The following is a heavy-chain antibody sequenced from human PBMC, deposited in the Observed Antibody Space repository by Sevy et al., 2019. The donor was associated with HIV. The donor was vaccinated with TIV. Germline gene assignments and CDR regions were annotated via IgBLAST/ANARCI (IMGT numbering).Heavy chain of an antibody. V-gene: IGHV3-30*02. Sequence: GGSLRLSCAASGFSYSSYGMHWVRQAPGKGLEWVAYIKYDGSNKDYADSVKGRFTISSDNSKNTLDLQMNSLRVEDTAVYYCVKEGGGEGGDHWGQGTLVTVSS. J-gene: IGHJ4*02. CDR2: IKYDGSNK. D-gene: IGHD2-21*01. CDR1: GFSYSSYG. CDR3: VKEGGGEGGDH.